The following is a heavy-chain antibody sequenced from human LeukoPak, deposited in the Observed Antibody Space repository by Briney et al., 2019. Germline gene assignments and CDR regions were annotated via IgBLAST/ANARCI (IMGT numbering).Heavy chain of an antibody. Sequence: GASVKVSCKASGYTFTNFDINWVRQAAGQGLEWMGWMNANSGNTGYAQKFQGRVSMTRNTSIRTAYMELSSLRSEDTAVYYCAREYCSGSSCPGGWWFDPWGQGTLVTVSS. CDR1: GYTFTNFD. CDR3: AREYCSGSSCPGGWWFDP. D-gene: IGHD2-15*01. CDR2: MNANSGNT. J-gene: IGHJ5*02. V-gene: IGHV1-8*01.